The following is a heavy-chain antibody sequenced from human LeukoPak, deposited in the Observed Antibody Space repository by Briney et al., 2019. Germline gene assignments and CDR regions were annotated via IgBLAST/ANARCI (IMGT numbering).Heavy chain of an antibody. Sequence: GGSLRLSCAASGFTFSSYSMNWVRQAPGKGLEWVSSISSSSSYIYYADSVKGRFTISRDNAKNSLYLQMNSLRAEDTAVYYCARVKRMESSGWPRFYDAFDIWGQGTMVTVSS. D-gene: IGHD6-19*01. J-gene: IGHJ3*02. CDR1: GFTFSSYS. CDR3: ARVKRMESSGWPRFYDAFDI. CDR2: ISSSSSYI. V-gene: IGHV3-21*01.